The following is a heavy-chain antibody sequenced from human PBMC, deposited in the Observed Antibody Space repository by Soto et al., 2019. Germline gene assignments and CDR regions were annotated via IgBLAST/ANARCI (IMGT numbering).Heavy chain of an antibody. D-gene: IGHD1-1*01. J-gene: IGHJ4*02. V-gene: IGHV4-59*01. CDR1: GDSINFYH. CDR3: ARVARTGQYYFDF. Sequence: SETLSLTCTVSGDSINFYHWTWIRQPPGKGLEWMGCIYYTGSTNYNPSLKSRVSISVDTSKNQFSLKLSSVTAADTAVYYCARVARTGQYYFDFWGQGALVTVSS. CDR2: IYYTGST.